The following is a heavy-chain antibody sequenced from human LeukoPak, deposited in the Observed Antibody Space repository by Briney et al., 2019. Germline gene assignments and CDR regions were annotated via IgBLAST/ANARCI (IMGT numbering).Heavy chain of an antibody. CDR1: GGSISSSSYY. V-gene: IGHV4-39*01. J-gene: IGHJ4*02. CDR2: IYYSGST. Sequence: SETLSLTCTLSGGSISSSSYYWGWIRQPPGKGLEWIGRIYYSGSTYYNPSLKSRVTISVDTSKNQFSLKLSSVTAADTAVYYCASSAGTYYYGSGSYYFDYWGQGTLVTVSS. CDR3: ASSAGTYYYGSGSYYFDY. D-gene: IGHD3-10*01.